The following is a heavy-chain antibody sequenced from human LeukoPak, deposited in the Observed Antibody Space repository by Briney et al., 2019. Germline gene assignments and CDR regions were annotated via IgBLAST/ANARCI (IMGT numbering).Heavy chain of an antibody. CDR1: GGSLSDYY. J-gene: IGHJ6*03. Sequence: SETLSLTCAVYGGSLSDYYWSWNRQPPGKGLEWIGEINHSGSTNYNPSLKSRVTISLDTSKNQFSLKLSSVTAADTAVYYCASQVRLERRYYYYYMDVWDKGTTVTVSS. CDR3: ASQVRLERRYYYYYMDV. D-gene: IGHD1-1*01. V-gene: IGHV4-34*01. CDR2: INHSGST.